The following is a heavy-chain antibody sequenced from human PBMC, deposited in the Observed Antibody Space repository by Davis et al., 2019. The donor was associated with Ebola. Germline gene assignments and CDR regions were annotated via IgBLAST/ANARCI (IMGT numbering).Heavy chain of an antibody. CDR1: GFTFSSYA. Sequence: GESLKISCAASGFTFSSYAMHWVRQAPGKGLEWVAVISYDGSNKYYADSVKGRFTISRDNSKNTLYLQMNSLRAEDTAVYYCARDAGGSYYSPWFDPWGQGTLVTVSS. CDR3: ARDAGGSYYSPWFDP. V-gene: IGHV3-30*14. J-gene: IGHJ5*02. CDR2: ISYDGSNK. D-gene: IGHD1-26*01.